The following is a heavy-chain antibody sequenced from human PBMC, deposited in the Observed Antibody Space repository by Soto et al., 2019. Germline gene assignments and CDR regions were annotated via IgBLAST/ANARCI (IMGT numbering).Heavy chain of an antibody. V-gene: IGHV3-30*18. CDR2: ISYDGSNK. J-gene: IGHJ4*02. D-gene: IGHD6-13*01. CDR1: GFTFSTYG. Sequence: QVQLVESGGGVVQPGRSLRLSCAASGFTFSTYGMHWVRQAPGKGLEWVAVISYDGSNKYYADSVKGRFTISRDNSKNTLYLQMNSRRAEDKAVYYCAKDPLSGSSWYVDYWGQGTLVTGSS. CDR3: AKDPLSGSSWYVDY.